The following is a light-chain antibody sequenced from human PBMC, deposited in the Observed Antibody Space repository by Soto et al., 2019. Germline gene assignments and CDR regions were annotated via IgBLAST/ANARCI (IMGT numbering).Light chain of an antibody. CDR3: SSYTSSRAYV. J-gene: IGLJ1*01. CDR1: SSDVGGYNY. Sequence: QSALTQPASVSGSPGQSITISCTGTSSDVGGYNYVSWYQQHPGKAPKLMIYEVSNRPSGVSIRFSGSKSGNTASLTISGLQAEDEADYYCSSYTSSRAYVFGIGTKVTVL. V-gene: IGLV2-14*01. CDR2: EVS.